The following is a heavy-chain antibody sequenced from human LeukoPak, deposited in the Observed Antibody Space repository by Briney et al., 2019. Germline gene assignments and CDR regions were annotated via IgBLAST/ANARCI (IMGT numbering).Heavy chain of an antibody. CDR2: ISRSSSYM. CDR3: ARPKEDDWGSHDY. V-gene: IGHV3-21*01. Sequence: PGGSLRLSCAASGFSFSSYSMNWVRQAPGKGPEWVSYISRSSSYMYYADSVKGRFTISRDNAKNSLYLQMNSLRAEDTAVYYCARPKEDDWGSHDYWGQGTLVTVSS. D-gene: IGHD7-27*01. J-gene: IGHJ4*02. CDR1: GFSFSSYS.